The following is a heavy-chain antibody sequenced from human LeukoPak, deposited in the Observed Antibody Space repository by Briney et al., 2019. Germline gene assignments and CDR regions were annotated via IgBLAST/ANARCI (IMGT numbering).Heavy chain of an antibody. D-gene: IGHD6-19*01. CDR3: ANRDSSGWFPLDY. CDR2: ISGSGGST. Sequence: GGSLRLSCAASGFTFSSYAMSGVRQAPGKGLEWVSAISGSGGSTYYADSVKGRFTISRDNSKNTLYLQMNSLRAEDTAVYYCANRDSSGWFPLDYWGQGTLVTVSS. CDR1: GFTFSSYA. V-gene: IGHV3-23*01. J-gene: IGHJ4*02.